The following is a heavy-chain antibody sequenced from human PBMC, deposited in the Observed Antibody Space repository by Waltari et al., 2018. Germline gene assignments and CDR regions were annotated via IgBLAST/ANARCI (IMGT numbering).Heavy chain of an antibody. V-gene: IGHV4-59*01. J-gene: IGHJ3*02. D-gene: IGHD2-2*01. Sequence: QVQLQESGPGLVKPSETLSLTCTVSGGSISSYYWSWIRQPPGKGLEWIGYIYYSGSTNYNPSLKSRVTISVDTSKNQFSLKLSSVTAADTAVYYCARVVREAFDIWGQGTMVTVSS. CDR3: ARVVREAFDI. CDR2: IYYSGST. CDR1: GGSISSYY.